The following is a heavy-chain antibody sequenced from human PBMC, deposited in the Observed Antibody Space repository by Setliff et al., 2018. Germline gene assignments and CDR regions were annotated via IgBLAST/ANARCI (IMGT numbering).Heavy chain of an antibody. J-gene: IGHJ4*02. CDR3: ARTTGYRLEGDFDY. D-gene: IGHD3-16*01. Sequence: PGGSLRLSCAASGFTFSSYGMHWVRQAPGKGLEWVANVNPDGSGKYYVDSVKGRFTISRDNAKNSLYLQMTSLRAEDTAIYYCARTTGYRLEGDFDYWGQGTLVTVSS. V-gene: IGHV3-7*03. CDR2: VNPDGSGK. CDR1: GFTFSSYG.